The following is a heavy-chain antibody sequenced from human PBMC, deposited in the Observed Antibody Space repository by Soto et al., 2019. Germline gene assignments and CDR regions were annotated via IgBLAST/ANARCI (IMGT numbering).Heavy chain of an antibody. Sequence: GGSLRLSCAASGFTFSSYCMHWVRQAPGKGLVWVSRINSDGSSTGYADSVKGRFTISRDNAKNTLYLQMNGLRAEDTAVYSCARDSTGYSSGWYTSDHWGQGTLVTVSS. CDR3: ARDSTGYSSGWYTSDH. CDR2: INSDGSST. CDR1: GFTFSSYC. D-gene: IGHD6-19*01. V-gene: IGHV3-74*01. J-gene: IGHJ4*02.